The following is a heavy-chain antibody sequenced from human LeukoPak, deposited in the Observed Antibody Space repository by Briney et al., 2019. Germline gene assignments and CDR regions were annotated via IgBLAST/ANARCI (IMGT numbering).Heavy chain of an antibody. CDR2: TYYRSDWYV. V-gene: IGHV6-1*01. CDR3: ARGGGYGEYCFDY. CDR1: GHSVSRDSAA. J-gene: IGHJ4*02. D-gene: IGHD4-17*01. Sequence: SQTLSLTCDISGHSVSRDSAAWNWIRQSPSRGLEWLQRTYYRSDWYVDYGVSSKSRININADTSKSQFSLQLNSVTPEDAAVYYCARGGGYGEYCFDYWGQGTLVTVSS.